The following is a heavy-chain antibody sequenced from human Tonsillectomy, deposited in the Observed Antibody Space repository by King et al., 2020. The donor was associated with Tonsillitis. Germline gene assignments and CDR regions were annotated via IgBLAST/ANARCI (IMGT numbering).Heavy chain of an antibody. J-gene: IGHJ5*02. CDR1: GGSISGFN. CDR3: ARLGRGSVWA. D-gene: IGHD6-19*01. V-gene: IGHV4-59*01. CDR2: IYYSGST. Sequence: QLQESGPGLVKPSETLSLTCTVSGGSISGFNWSWIRQPPGKGLEWCGYIYYSGSTNYSHSLKSRVTISVDTSKNQFSLKLSSVTAADPAVYYCARLGRGSVWAWGQGTLVTVSS.